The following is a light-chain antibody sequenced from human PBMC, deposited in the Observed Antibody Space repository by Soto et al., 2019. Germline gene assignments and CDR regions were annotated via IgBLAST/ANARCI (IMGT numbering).Light chain of an antibody. Sequence: QSALTQPASVSGSLGQSITISCTGTSSDVGSYNLVSWYQQHPGKAPKLMIYEGSKRPSGVSHRFSGSKSGNTASLTISGLQAEDEADYYCCSYAGSSTLVFGGGTKVTVL. CDR3: CSYAGSSTLV. CDR1: SSDVGSYNL. J-gene: IGLJ2*01. V-gene: IGLV2-23*01. CDR2: EGS.